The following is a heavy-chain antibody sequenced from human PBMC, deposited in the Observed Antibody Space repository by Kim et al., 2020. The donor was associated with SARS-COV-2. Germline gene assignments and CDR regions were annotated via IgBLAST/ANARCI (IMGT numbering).Heavy chain of an antibody. CDR3: ARDPCTSDGCYGSSDH. Sequence: ASVKVSCKASGYIFTGYRIQLARQAPGQGLEWMGPISPNIGATSFAQKFQGRVTMTRDTSINTAFLDLSRLTSDDTAVYFCARDPCTSDGCYGSSDHWGQ. V-gene: IGHV1-2*06. CDR1: GYIFTGYR. CDR2: ISPNIGAT. J-gene: IGHJ4*02. D-gene: IGHD2-15*01.